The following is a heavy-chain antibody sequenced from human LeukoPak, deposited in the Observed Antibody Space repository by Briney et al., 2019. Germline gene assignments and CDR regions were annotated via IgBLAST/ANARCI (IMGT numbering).Heavy chain of an antibody. V-gene: IGHV4-4*07. J-gene: IGHJ4*02. CDR1: GVSISSYY. CDR3: ARDQYSGSLDY. CDR2: FYSTGST. D-gene: IGHD1-26*01. Sequence: SETLSLTCTVPGVSISSYYWTWIRQPAGKGLEWIGRFYSTGSTHYNPSLKSRVTMSVDTSKNQFSLKLSSVTAADTAVYYCARDQYSGSLDYWGQGTLVTVSS.